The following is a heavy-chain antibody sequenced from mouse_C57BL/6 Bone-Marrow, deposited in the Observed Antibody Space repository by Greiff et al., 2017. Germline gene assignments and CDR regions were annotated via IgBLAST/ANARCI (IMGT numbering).Heavy chain of an antibody. J-gene: IGHJ2*01. CDR3: ARDYSGNYIDY. CDR1: GFTFSDYY. V-gene: IGHV5-12*01. D-gene: IGHD2-1*01. CDR2: ISNGGGST. Sequence: EVMLVESGGGLVQPGGSLKLSCAASGFTFSDYYMYWVRQTPEKRLEWVAYISNGGGSTYYPDTVKGRFTISRDNAKNTLYLQMSRLKSEDTAMYFCARDYSGNYIDYWGESAPLTLSP.